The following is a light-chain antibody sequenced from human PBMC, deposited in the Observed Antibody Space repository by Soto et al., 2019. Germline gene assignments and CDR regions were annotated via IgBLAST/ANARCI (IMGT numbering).Light chain of an antibody. Sequence: DIQMTQSPSSLSASVGDRVTITCRASQSISSSLNWYQQKPGKAPKVLIYAASNLQSGVPSRFSGSGSGTDFTLTISSLQPEDFATYYCHQSYSIPQTFGQGTKVDIK. CDR3: HQSYSIPQT. CDR2: AAS. J-gene: IGKJ1*01. V-gene: IGKV1-39*01. CDR1: QSISSS.